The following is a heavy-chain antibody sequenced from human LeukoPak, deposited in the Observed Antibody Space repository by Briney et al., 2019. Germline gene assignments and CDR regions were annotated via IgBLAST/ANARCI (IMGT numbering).Heavy chain of an antibody. CDR2: IRSKVYGGTP. Sequence: GGSLRVSCTGSGFTFGDYAMSWFRQAPVRGLEDIGFIRSKVYGGTPEYAESVRGRFTISRDDSKSITYLQMNSLKSEDTAVYYCSREGGSGWAYDYWGQGTVVTVSS. CDR1: GFTFGDYA. CDR3: SREGGSGWAYDY. V-gene: IGHV3-49*03. J-gene: IGHJ4*02. D-gene: IGHD6-19*01.